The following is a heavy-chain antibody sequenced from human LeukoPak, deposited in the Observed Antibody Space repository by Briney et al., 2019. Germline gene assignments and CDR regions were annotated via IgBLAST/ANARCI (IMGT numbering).Heavy chain of an antibody. CDR1: GFTFSSYS. V-gene: IGHV3-21*01. J-gene: IGHJ4*02. Sequence: TGGSLRLSCAASGFTFSSYSMNWVRQAPGKGLEWVSSISSSSSYIYYADSVKGRFTISRDNAKNSLYLQMNSLRAEDTAVYYCARAVDTTTDYFDSWGQGTLVTVSS. CDR2: ISSSSSYI. CDR3: ARAVDTTTDYFDS. D-gene: IGHD5-18*01.